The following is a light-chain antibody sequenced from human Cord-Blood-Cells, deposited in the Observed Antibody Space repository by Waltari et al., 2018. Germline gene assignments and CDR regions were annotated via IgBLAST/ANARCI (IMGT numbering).Light chain of an antibody. CDR1: SSDVGGYNY. CDR2: DVS. J-gene: IGLJ3*02. CDR3: SSYTSSSTWV. V-gene: IGLV2-14*01. Sequence: QSALTQPASVSGSPGQSITISCTGTSSDVGGYNYVSWYQQHPGKAPKLMIYDVSNRPAGGSNRFSGSKSGDTASLTISGRQAEDDADYYCSSYTSSSTWVFGGGTKLTVL.